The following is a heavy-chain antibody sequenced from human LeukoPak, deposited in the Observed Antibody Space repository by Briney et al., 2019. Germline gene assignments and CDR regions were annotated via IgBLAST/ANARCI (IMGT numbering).Heavy chain of an antibody. Sequence: SETLSLTCAVYGGSFSGYYWSWIRQPPGKGLEWIGEINHSGSTNYNPSLKSRVTISVDTSKNQFSLKLSSVTAADTAVYYCASWRSKGYSSSWYEHYFDYWGQGTLVTVSS. J-gene: IGHJ4*02. D-gene: IGHD6-13*01. CDR2: INHSGST. V-gene: IGHV4-34*01. CDR3: ASWRSKGYSSSWYEHYFDY. CDR1: GGSFSGYY.